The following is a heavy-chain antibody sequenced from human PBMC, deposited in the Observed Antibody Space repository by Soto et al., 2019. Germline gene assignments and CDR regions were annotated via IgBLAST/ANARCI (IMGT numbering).Heavy chain of an antibody. V-gene: IGHV3-11*06. J-gene: IGHJ6*02. Sequence: QVQLVESGGGLVKPGGSLRLSCAVSGFTFSDYYMSWIRQAPGKGLEWVSHISGRSYTNYVDSVKGRFTTSRDDAKTSLYLQMNSLRAEDTAIYYCARESVPGFYYGMDVWGQGTTVTVS. CDR1: GFTFSDYY. CDR3: ARESVPGFYYGMDV. CDR2: ISGRSYT.